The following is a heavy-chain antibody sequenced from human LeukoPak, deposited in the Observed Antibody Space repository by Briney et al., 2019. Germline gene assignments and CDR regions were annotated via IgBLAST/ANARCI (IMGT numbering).Heavy chain of an antibody. J-gene: IGHJ4*02. V-gene: IGHV4-59*01. Sequence: NPSETLSLTCTVSGGSISSYYWTWIRQPPGKGLEWIGYIYNSGSTNYNPSLKSRVTISLDTSRNQFSLKLTSVTAADTALYYCASEYCTSSTCRFDSWGQGTLVTVSS. CDR1: GGSISSYY. CDR2: IYNSGST. D-gene: IGHD2-2*01. CDR3: ASEYCTSSTCRFDS.